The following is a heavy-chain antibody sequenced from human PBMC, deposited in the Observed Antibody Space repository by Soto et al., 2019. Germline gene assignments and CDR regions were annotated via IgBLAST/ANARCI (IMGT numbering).Heavy chain of an antibody. J-gene: IGHJ6*02. D-gene: IGHD6-6*01. CDR2: IIPIFGTA. CDR1: GGTFSSYA. V-gene: IGHV1-69*13. Sequence: VKVSCKASGGTFSSYAISWVRQAPGQGLEWMGGIIPIFGTANYAQKFQGRVTITADKSTSTAYMELSSLRSEDTAVYYCARGIAAPNYYYYGMDVWGQGTTVTVSS. CDR3: ARGIAAPNYYYYGMDV.